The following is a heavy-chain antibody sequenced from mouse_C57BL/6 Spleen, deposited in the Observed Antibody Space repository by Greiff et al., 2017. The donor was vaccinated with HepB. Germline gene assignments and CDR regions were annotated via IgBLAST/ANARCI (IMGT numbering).Heavy chain of an antibody. J-gene: IGHJ4*01. CDR1: GYTFTSYW. V-gene: IGHV1-52*01. Sequence: QVQLQQPGAELVRPGSSVKLSCKASGYTFTSYWMHWVKQRPIQGLEWIGNIDPSDSETHYNQKFKDKATLTVDKSSSTAYMQLSSLTSEDSAVYYCASEGQLRLQGAMDYWGQGTSVTVSS. D-gene: IGHD3-2*02. CDR2: IDPSDSET. CDR3: ASEGQLRLQGAMDY.